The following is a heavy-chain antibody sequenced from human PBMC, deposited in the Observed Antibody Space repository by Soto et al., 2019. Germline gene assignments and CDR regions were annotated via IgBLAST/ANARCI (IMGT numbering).Heavy chain of an antibody. Sequence: GGSLRLSCAASGFTFSCYAMHWVRQAPGKGLEWVAVISYDGSNKYYADSVKGRFTISRDNSKTTLYLQMNTLRAEDTDVYHCPRDISRYFDYWGQGTLVTVSS. CDR1: GFTFSCYA. J-gene: IGHJ4*02. D-gene: IGHD3-3*02. CDR3: PRDISRYFDY. CDR2: ISYDGSNK. V-gene: IGHV3-30-3*01.